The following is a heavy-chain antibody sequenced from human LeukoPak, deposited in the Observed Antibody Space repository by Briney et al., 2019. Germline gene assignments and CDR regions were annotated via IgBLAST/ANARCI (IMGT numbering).Heavy chain of an antibody. J-gene: IGHJ3*02. Sequence: GGSLRLSCAASGFTSSSYSMNWVRQAPGKGLEWVSSISSSSSYIYYADSVKGRFTISRDNAKNSLYLQMNSLRAEDTAVYYCARDMRLRAFDIWGQGTMVTVSS. CDR2: ISSSSSYI. D-gene: IGHD2-2*01. CDR1: GFTSSSYS. V-gene: IGHV3-21*01. CDR3: ARDMRLRAFDI.